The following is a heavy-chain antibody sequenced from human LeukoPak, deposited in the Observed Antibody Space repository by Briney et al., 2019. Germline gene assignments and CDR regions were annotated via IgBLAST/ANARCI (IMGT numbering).Heavy chain of an antibody. CDR3: ARGDYYDSSGYPPVDY. V-gene: IGHV4-34*01. D-gene: IGHD3-22*01. CDR2: INHSGST. CDR1: GGSFSGYY. Sequence: SETLSLTCAVYGGSFSGYYWSWIRQPPGKGLEWIGEINHSGSTNYNPSLKSRVTISVDTSKNQFSLKLSSVTAADTAVYYCARGDYYDSSGYPPVDYWGQGTLVTVSS. J-gene: IGHJ4*02.